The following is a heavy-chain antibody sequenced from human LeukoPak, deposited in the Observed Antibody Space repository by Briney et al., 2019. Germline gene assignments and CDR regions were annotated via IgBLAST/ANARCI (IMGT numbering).Heavy chain of an antibody. V-gene: IGHV1-46*01. Sequence: GASVKVSCKASGDTFINYYMHWVRQAPGQGLEWMGIINPSGASTTYAQKFQGRVTLTRDTSTSTVYMELSSLTSEDTAVYYCARGPRSGVITFGESRKAIDFWGQGTLVTVSS. CDR1: GDTFINYY. J-gene: IGHJ4*02. CDR2: INPSGAST. CDR3: ARGPRSGVITFGESRKAIDF. D-gene: IGHD3-16*01.